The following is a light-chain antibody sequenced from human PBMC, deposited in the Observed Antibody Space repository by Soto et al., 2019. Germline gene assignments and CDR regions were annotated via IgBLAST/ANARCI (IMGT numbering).Light chain of an antibody. V-gene: IGKV3-20*01. CDR2: GAS. CDR1: QSVSSSY. J-gene: IGKJ2*01. CDR3: QQYGSSPMST. Sequence: EIVLTQSPGTLSLSPGERATLSCRASQSVSSSYLAWYQQKPGQAPRLLIYGASSRATGIPDRFSGSGSGTDFTLTISRLEPEDFAVYYCQQYGSSPMSTFGQGTQLEIK.